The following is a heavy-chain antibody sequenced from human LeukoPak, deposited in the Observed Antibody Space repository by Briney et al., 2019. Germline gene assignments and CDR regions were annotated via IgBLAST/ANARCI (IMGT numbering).Heavy chain of an antibody. CDR2: ISAYNGNT. CDR1: GYTFTSYG. J-gene: IGHJ4*02. V-gene: IGHV1-18*01. CDR3: ARGSRYSSSWDIDY. Sequence: ASVKVSCKASGYTFTSYGISWVRQAPGQGLEWMGWISAYNGNTNYAQTLQGRVTMTTDTSTSTAYMELRSLRSDDTAVYYCARGSRYSSSWDIDYWGQGTLVTVSS. D-gene: IGHD6-13*01.